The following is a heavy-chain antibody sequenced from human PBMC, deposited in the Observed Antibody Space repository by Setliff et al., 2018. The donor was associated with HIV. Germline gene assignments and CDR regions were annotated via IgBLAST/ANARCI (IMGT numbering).Heavy chain of an antibody. CDR3: AKDNNIWSGYYYYYYMDV. J-gene: IGHJ6*03. D-gene: IGHD3-3*01. CDR1: GFTFSDYA. CDR2: ITGSEGST. V-gene: IGHV3-23*01. Sequence: GGSLRLSCTASGFTFSDYAMSWVRQAPGKGLEWVSAITGSEGSTYHADYVKGRFTISRDNSKNTLYLQMNSLRAEDTAVYYCAKDNNIWSGYYYYYYMDVWGKGTTVTVSS.